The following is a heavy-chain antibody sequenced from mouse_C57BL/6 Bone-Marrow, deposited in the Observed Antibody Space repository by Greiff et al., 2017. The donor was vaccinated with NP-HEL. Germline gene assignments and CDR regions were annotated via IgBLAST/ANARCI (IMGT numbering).Heavy chain of an antibody. CDR2: IWSGGST. J-gene: IGHJ4*01. CDR3: ASDGYYVRYGMDY. CDR1: GFSLTSYG. Sequence: VQLQQSGPGLVQTSQSLSITCTVSGFSLTSYGVHWVRQSPGKGLDWLGVIWSGGSTDYNAAFISRLSISKDNSKSQVFFKMNSLQADDTAIYYCASDGYYVRYGMDYWGQGTSVTVSS. D-gene: IGHD2-3*01. V-gene: IGHV2-2*01.